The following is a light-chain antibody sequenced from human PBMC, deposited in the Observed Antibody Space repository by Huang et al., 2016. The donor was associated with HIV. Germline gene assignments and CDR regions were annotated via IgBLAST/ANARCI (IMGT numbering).Light chain of an antibody. Sequence: EIVLTQSPVTLSLSPGVRATLSCRASQSIDNYLAWYQQKPGQAPRLISYDASARVTGLPARFSGSGSGTDFTLTISSLEPEDFAVYYCQQRSHWRTFGQGTKLEIK. J-gene: IGKJ2*01. V-gene: IGKV3-11*01. CDR2: DAS. CDR3: QQRSHWRT. CDR1: QSIDNY.